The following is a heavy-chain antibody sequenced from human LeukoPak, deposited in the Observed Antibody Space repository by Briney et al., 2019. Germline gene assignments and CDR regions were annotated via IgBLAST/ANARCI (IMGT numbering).Heavy chain of an antibody. Sequence: KPSETLSLTCTVSGGSFTTYYWSWIRQPPGKGLEWIGFIYTSGSIRYNPSLESRVSISLDTSKNQFSLKLTSVTAADTAVYYCTRRRYHDPVGLDFWGRGTLVTVSS. D-gene: IGHD2-2*01. CDR1: GGSFTTYY. CDR3: TRRRYHDPVGLDF. CDR2: IYTSGSI. V-gene: IGHV4-4*09. J-gene: IGHJ4*02.